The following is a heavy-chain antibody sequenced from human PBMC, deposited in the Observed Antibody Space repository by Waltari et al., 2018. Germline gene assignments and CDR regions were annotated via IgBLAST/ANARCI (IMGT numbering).Heavy chain of an antibody. CDR1: GYSFTRYS. J-gene: IGHJ4*02. CDR2: IYPGDSDT. V-gene: IGHV5-51*01. CDR3: ARPHEGRAYYFDY. Sequence: VQLVQSGAEVNKPGASLKISCKGSGYSFTRYSLLWVRQMPGKGLEWMGIIYPGDSDTRYSPSFQGQVTISADKSISTAYLQWSSLKASDTAMYYCARPHEGRAYYFDYWGQGTLVTVSS.